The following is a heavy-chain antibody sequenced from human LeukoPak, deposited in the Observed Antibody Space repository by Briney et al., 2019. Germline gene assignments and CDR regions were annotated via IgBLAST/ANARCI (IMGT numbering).Heavy chain of an antibody. CDR3: ARCKRGGAGYYDPIDY. J-gene: IGHJ4*02. Sequence: SETLSLTCTVSGGSISSSSYYWGWIRQPPGKGLEWIGSIDYSGSTYYNPSLKSRVIISVDTSKNQFSLKLSPVIAADTAVYYCARCKRGGAGYYDPIDYWGQGTLVSVSS. CDR2: IDYSGST. CDR1: GGSISSSSYY. D-gene: IGHD3-9*01. V-gene: IGHV4-39*01.